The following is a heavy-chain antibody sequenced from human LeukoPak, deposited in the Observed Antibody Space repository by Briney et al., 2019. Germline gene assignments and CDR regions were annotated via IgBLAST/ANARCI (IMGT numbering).Heavy chain of an antibody. CDR2: IYSGGST. CDR3: ARNIPVTRWGY. D-gene: IGHD2-21*01. CDR1: GFTVSNNY. J-gene: IGHJ4*02. V-gene: IGHV3-66*01. Sequence: GGSLRLSCAASGFTVSNNYMTRVRQAPGKGLEWVSLIYSGGSTCYAGSVKGRFTISRDNSKNTVYLQMNSLRAEDTAVYYCARNIPVTRWGYWGQGTLVTVSS.